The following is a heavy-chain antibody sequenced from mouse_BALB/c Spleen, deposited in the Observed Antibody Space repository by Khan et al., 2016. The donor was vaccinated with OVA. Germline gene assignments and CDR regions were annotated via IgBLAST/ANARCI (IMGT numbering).Heavy chain of an antibody. CDR1: GYTFTDYS. V-gene: IGHV9-2-1*01. CDR2: INTKTGES. J-gene: IGHJ3*01. Sequence: QIQLVQSGPELKKPGETVKISCKASGYTFTDYSMHWLKQAPGKGLKWLAWINTKTGESTYADDFKGRFAFSLETSANTAYLQINNLKDEDTATYFCALYYYGGSYGFAYWGQGTLVTVSA. D-gene: IGHD1-1*01. CDR3: ALYYYGGSYGFAY.